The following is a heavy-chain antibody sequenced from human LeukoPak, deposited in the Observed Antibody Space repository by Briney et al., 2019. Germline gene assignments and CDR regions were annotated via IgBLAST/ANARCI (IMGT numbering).Heavy chain of an antibody. D-gene: IGHD2-8*01. CDR1: GFTFSSYS. Sequence: GGSLRLSRAASGFTFSSYSMNWLRPAPGRGLEWVSHVAGVGGSTEHSHPVRGRFTVSRDNPKATLYLQMNSLRVEDTAEYFCVKDSIGGNGVYDAFDVWGQRALVTVSS. J-gene: IGHJ3*01. CDR2: VAGVGGST. V-gene: IGHV3-23*01. CDR3: VKDSIGGNGVYDAFDV.